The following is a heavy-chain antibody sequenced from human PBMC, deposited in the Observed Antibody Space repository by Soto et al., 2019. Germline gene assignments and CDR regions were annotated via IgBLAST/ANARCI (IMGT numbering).Heavy chain of an antibody. J-gene: IGHJ4*01. CDR1: GGSFSDYSWN. V-gene: IGHV4-34*01. D-gene: IGHD6-19*01. CDR3: ARVAYNHGWIFDY. CDR2: INHSGST. Sequence: PSETLSLTCAVYGGSFSDYSWNWNWIRQPPGKGLEWIGEINHSGSTSHNPSLKSRVTLSLDTSKNQFSLILTSVTAADTAVYFCARVAYNHGWIFDYWGQGTLVTVSS.